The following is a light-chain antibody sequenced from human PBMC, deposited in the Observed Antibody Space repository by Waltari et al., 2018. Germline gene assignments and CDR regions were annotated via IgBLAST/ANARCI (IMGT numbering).Light chain of an antibody. Sequence: DIQMTQSPSSLSPSVGDRVTITCRASQSIHNYLNWYQQRPGKAPKLLIYAASTLQSGVPSRFGDSGSGTDFTLTISRLQPEDFATYYCQQSYRTPLTFGGGTKVEIK. CDR3: QQSYRTPLT. CDR2: AAS. J-gene: IGKJ4*01. V-gene: IGKV1-39*01. CDR1: QSIHNY.